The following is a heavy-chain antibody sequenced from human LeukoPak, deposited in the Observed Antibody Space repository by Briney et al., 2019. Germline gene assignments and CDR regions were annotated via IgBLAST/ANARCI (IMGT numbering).Heavy chain of an antibody. V-gene: IGHV1-69*13. CDR3: ARDREISARPGGWFDP. Sequence: GASVKVSCKVVGGTINDFAISWVRQAPGQGLEWMGGLSPMLAIYAQKFQGRVTITADESTDTVYMELGSLTSEDTATYFCARDREISARPGGWFDPWGQGTLVTVSS. D-gene: IGHD6-6*01. J-gene: IGHJ5*02. CDR2: LSPMLA. CDR1: GGTINDFA.